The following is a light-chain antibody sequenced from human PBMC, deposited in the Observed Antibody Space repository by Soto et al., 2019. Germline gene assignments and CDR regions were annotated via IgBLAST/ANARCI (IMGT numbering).Light chain of an antibody. CDR2: DAS. Sequence: DIQMTQSPSSLSASVGYTVTITFLSSQDIGIRLAWYQQRPGKAPKYLIYDASTLDSGAPSRFSGSGSGTEFTLSISSLQPDDFATYYCQQYNIYPWTFGQGTKVDIK. CDR3: QQYNIYPWT. J-gene: IGKJ1*01. CDR1: QDIGIR. V-gene: IGKV1D-16*01.